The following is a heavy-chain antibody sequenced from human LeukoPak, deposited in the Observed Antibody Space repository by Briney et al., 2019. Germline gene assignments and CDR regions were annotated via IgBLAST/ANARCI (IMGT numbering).Heavy chain of an antibody. CDR2: ISRNSFTI. CDR1: GFTFDDYA. J-gene: IGHJ4*02. Sequence: GRSLRLSCAASGFTFDDYAMHWVRQAPGKGLEWVSGISRNSFTIGYADSVKGRFTISRDNAKNSLYLQMNSLRSEDTAVYYCAKHSAERYSGNYGWAPPDEYWGQGSLVTVSS. CDR3: AKHSAERYSGNYGWAPPDEY. D-gene: IGHD5-12*01. V-gene: IGHV3-9*01.